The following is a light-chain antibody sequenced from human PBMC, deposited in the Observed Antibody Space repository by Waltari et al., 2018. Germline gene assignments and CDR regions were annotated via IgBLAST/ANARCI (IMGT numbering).Light chain of an antibody. CDR2: ASS. V-gene: IGKV1-8*01. CDR1: QHISTY. Sequence: IRMTQSPSPSSTSKGDRITLSCRPDQHISTYLAWYQQKPGKAPKLLIYASSTLQSGVPPRFSCSGSGTNFTLTISCLQSEHSATYNCQQYYACPRTFGQGTHVEIK. CDR3: QQYYACPRT. J-gene: IGKJ1*01.